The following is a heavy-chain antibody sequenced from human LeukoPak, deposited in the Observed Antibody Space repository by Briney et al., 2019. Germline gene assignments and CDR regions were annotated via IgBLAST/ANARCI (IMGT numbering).Heavy chain of an antibody. Sequence: GASVKVSCKASGYTFTSYGISWVRQAPGQGLEWMGWISAYNGNTNYAQKLQGRVTMTTDTSTSTAYMELRSLRSDDTAVYYCARVPSSPPSFYDFWSGHDAFDIWGQGTMVTVSS. CDR1: GYTFTSYG. D-gene: IGHD3-3*01. V-gene: IGHV1-18*01. CDR2: ISAYNGNT. CDR3: ARVPSSPPSFYDFWSGHDAFDI. J-gene: IGHJ3*02.